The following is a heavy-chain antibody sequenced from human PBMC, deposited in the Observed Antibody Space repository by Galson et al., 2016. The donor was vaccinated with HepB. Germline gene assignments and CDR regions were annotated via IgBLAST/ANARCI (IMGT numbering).Heavy chain of an antibody. J-gene: IGHJ4*02. V-gene: IGHV3-53*01. CDR3: SRDRHRLSQNTVIGL. D-gene: IGHD2/OR15-2a*01. CDR1: GFTVSNNY. Sequence: SLRLSCAASGFTVSNNYMKWVRQAPGKGLEWVSLIYSNGDTRYADSVKGRFTISRDNFKNTVYPHMNNLRAEDTAMYYCSRDRHRLSQNTVIGLWGQGTLVTVSS. CDR2: IYSNGDT.